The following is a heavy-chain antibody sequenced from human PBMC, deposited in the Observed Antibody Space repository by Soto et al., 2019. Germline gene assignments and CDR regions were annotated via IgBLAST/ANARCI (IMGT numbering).Heavy chain of an antibody. CDR3: ARDLRNYDFWSGYIDYYMDV. V-gene: IGHV1-18*01. Sequence: GASVKVSCKASGYTFTSYGISWVRQAPGQGLEWMGWISAYNGNTNYAQKLQGRVTMTTDTSTSTAYMELRSLRSDDTAVYYCARDLRNYDFWSGYIDYYMDVWGKGTTVTVSS. J-gene: IGHJ6*03. D-gene: IGHD3-3*01. CDR1: GYTFTSYG. CDR2: ISAYNGNT.